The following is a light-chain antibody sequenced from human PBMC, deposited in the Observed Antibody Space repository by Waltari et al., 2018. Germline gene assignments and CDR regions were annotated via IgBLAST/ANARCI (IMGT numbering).Light chain of an antibody. CDR1: QSVSSSY. Sequence: EIVLTQSPGTLSLSPGERATLSCRASQSVSSSYLAWYQQKPGQAPRVLIHGASNRATGIPDRFSGRGSGTDFTLTISRLEPEDFALYYCQQYGSSPWTFGQGTKVEIK. V-gene: IGKV3-20*01. J-gene: IGKJ1*01. CDR3: QQYGSSPWT. CDR2: GAS.